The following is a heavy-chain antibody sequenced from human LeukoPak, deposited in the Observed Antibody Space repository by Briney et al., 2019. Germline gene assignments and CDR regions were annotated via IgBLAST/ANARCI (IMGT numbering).Heavy chain of an antibody. D-gene: IGHD1-26*01. V-gene: IGHV4-61*02. CDR3: ARDGVLSSGSSGSYRYFDY. CDR2: IYTSGST. J-gene: IGHJ4*02. Sequence: PSETLSLTCTVSGGSISSGSYYWNWIRQPAGKGLGWIGRIYTSGSTNYNPSLKSRVTISVDTSKNQFSLKLISVTAADTAVYYCARDGVLSSGSSGSYRYFDYWGQGTLVTVSS. CDR1: GGSISSGSYY.